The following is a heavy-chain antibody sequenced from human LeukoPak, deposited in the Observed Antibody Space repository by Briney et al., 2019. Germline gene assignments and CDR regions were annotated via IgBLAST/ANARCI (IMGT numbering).Heavy chain of an antibody. CDR3: ARAPIGRAYAFDI. CDR2: IYSGDNT. J-gene: IGHJ3*02. Sequence: GGSLRLSCAASGFTVSSNYMSWVSQAPGKGLEWVSVIYSGDNTYYADSVKGRFTISRDISKNTLFLQMNSLRAEDTAVYYCARAPIGRAYAFDIWGQGTMVTVSS. V-gene: IGHV3-66*01. CDR1: GFTVSSNY. D-gene: IGHD1-26*01.